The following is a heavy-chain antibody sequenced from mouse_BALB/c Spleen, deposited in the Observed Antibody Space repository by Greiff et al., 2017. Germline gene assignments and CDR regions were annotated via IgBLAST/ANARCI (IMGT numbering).Heavy chain of an antibody. J-gene: IGHJ4*01. D-gene: IGHD2-14*01. CDR2: IWAGGST. CDR3: ARGRYDDHAMDY. V-gene: IGHV2-9*02. Sequence: VQRVESGPGLVAPSQSLSITCTVSGFSLTSYGVHWVRQPPGKGLEWLGVIWAGGSTNYNSALMSRLSISKDNSKSQVFLKMNSLQTDDTAMYYCARGRYDDHAMDYWGQGTSVTVSS. CDR1: GFSLTSYG.